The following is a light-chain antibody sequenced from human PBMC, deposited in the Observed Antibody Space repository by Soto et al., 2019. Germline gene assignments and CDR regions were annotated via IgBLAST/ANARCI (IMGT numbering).Light chain of an antibody. Sequence: QSALTQPPSASGSPGQSVTISCTGTSSDVGGYNFVSWYQQHPGKAPKFMIYEVTKRPSGVPDRFSGSKSGNTASLTDSGLQAEDEADYNCSSYAGGIKGVFGGGTKLTVL. CDR1: SSDVGGYNF. CDR2: EVT. CDR3: SSYAGGIKGV. J-gene: IGLJ3*02. V-gene: IGLV2-8*01.